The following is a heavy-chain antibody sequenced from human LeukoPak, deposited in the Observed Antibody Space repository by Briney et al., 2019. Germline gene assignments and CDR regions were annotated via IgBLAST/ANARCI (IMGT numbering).Heavy chain of an antibody. CDR1: GFTFSSYA. V-gene: IGHV3-23*01. J-gene: IGHJ6*04. CDR2: ISGSGGST. Sequence: GGSLRLSCAASGFTFSSYAMSWVRQAPGKGLEWVSAISGSGGSTYYADSVKGRFTISRDNSKNTLYLQMNSLRAEDTAVYYCAKDSRFLRIPAAIPGAFDIWGKGTTVTVSS. D-gene: IGHD2-2*01. CDR3: AKDSRFLRIPAAIPGAFDI.